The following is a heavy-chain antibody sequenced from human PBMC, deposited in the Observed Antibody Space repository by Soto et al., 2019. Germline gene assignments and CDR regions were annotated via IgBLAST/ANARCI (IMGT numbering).Heavy chain of an antibody. V-gene: IGHV4-61*05. J-gene: IGHJ5*02. CDR2: IYYSGST. D-gene: IGHD3-22*01. CDR1: GGSISSSSYY. Sequence: ETLSLTCTVSGGSISSSSYYWSWIRQPPGKGLEWIGYIYYSGSTNYNPSLKSRVAISVDTSKDQFSLKLSSVTAADTAVYYCARGLNYYYDSSGYYLPWGQGTLVTVSS. CDR3: ARGLNYYYDSSGYYLP.